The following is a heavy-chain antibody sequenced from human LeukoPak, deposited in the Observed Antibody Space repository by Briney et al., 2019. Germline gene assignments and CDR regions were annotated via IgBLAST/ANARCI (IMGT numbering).Heavy chain of an antibody. CDR1: GFTFSSYS. V-gene: IGHV3-21*01. CDR3: ARRKVATILGLSDY. Sequence: GASLRLSCAASGFTFSSYSMNWVRQAPGKGLEWVSSISSSSSYIYYADSVKGRFTISRDNAKNSLYLQMNSLRAEDTAVYYCARRKVATILGLSDYWGQGTLVTVSS. CDR2: ISSSSSYI. D-gene: IGHD5-12*01. J-gene: IGHJ4*02.